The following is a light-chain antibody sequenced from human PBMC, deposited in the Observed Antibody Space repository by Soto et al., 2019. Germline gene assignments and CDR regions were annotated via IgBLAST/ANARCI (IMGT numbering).Light chain of an antibody. CDR2: DVS. J-gene: IGLJ1*01. V-gene: IGLV2-11*01. CDR1: SSDVGGYNY. CDR3: CSYAGSYTVYV. Sequence: QAALTQPRSVSGSPGQSVTISCTGTSSDVGGYNYVSWYQQHPGKAPKLMIYDVSKRPSGVPDRFSGSKSGNTASLTISGLQAEDEADYYCCSYAGSYTVYVFGTGIKVTVL.